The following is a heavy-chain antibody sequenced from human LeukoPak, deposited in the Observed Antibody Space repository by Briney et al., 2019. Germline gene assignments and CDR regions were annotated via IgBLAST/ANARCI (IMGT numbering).Heavy chain of an antibody. V-gene: IGHV3-43*02. CDR2: ISGDGGTT. J-gene: IGHJ4*02. CDR3: AKLDYGDYGPFDY. CDR1: GFSFDDYA. Sequence: GGSLRLSCAASGFSFDDYAMHWVRQAPGRGLEWFSFISGDGGTTYYADSVKGRFTISRDNSKNSLYLQMNSLRTEDTALYYCAKLDYGDYGPFDYWGQGTLVTVSS. D-gene: IGHD4-17*01.